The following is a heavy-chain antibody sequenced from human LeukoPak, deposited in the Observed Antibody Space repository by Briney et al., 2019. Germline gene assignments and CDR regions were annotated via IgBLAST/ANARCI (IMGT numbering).Heavy chain of an antibody. CDR3: ASLLEDSSSWYLGY. J-gene: IGHJ4*02. CDR1: GFPFSTYN. V-gene: IGHV3-21*01. Sequence: GGSLRLSCAASGFPFSTYNMNWVRQAPGKGLEWVSSISISSSSIYYADSVKGRFTISRDNAKNSLYLQMNSLRAEDTAVYYCASLLEDSSSWYLGYWGQGTLVTVSS. CDR2: ISISSSSI. D-gene: IGHD6-13*01.